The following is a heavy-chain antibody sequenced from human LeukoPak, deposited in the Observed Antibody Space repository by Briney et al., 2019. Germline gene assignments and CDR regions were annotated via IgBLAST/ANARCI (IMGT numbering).Heavy chain of an antibody. CDR1: GFNFKNYG. D-gene: IGHD2-2*01. V-gene: IGHV3-30*18. CDR2: MSYDGGHI. CDR3: AKGCSSTSCAIEFDS. J-gene: IGHJ4*02. Sequence: GGPLRLSCGGSGFNFKNYGIHWVRQAPGKGLEWVAGMSYDGGHIYYGDSVKGRFTISRDNSKHTVYVEMNSLRPADTAVYYCAKGCSSTSCAIEFDSWGQGTLVTVSS.